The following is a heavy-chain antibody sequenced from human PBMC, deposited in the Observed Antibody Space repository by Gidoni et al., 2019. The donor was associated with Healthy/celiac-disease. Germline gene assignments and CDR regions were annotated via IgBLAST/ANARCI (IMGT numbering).Heavy chain of an antibody. Sequence: EVQLVESGGGVVQPGGSLRLSCAASGFTFDDYAMHWVRQAPGKGLEWVSLISGDGGSTYYADSVKGRFTISRDNSKNSLYLQMNSLRTEDTALYYCAKDRWDCSGGSCYSGFSGFWFDPWGQGTLVTVSS. V-gene: IGHV3-43*02. J-gene: IGHJ5*02. CDR3: AKDRWDCSGGSCYSGFSGFWFDP. CDR1: GFTFDDYA. CDR2: ISGDGGST. D-gene: IGHD2-15*01.